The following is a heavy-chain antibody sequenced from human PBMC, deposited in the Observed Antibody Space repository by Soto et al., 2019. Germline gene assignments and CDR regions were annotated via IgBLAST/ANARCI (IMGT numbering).Heavy chain of an antibody. CDR3: ARGPIYIAVAGTYYYYGMDV. Sequence: PXGSLRLYCAASGFTFSSYWMHWVRQAPGKGLVWVSRINSDGSSTSYADSVKGRFTISRDNAKNTLYLQMNSLRAEDTAVYYCARGPIYIAVAGTYYYYGMDVWGQGTTVTVS. D-gene: IGHD6-19*01. CDR1: GFTFSSYW. J-gene: IGHJ6*02. CDR2: INSDGSST. V-gene: IGHV3-74*01.